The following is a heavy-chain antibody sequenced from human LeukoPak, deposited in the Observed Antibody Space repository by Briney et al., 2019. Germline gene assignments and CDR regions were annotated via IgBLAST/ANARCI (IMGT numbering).Heavy chain of an antibody. Sequence: PSETLSLTCNVSGASLSSTTYYWGWIRQPPGKGLEWIGSIFYSGSAYYNPSLKSRLAIPLDTSKNQFSLRLTSVTAADTGVYFCARIGHGANSHLKWYFDLWGRGTLVTVSS. D-gene: IGHD4-23*01. V-gene: IGHV4-39*01. CDR2: IFYSGSA. J-gene: IGHJ2*01. CDR3: ARIGHGANSHLKWYFDL. CDR1: GASLSSTTYY.